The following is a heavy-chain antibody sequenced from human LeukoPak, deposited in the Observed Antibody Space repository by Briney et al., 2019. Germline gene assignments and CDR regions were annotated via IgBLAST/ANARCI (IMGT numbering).Heavy chain of an antibody. Sequence: PSETLSLTCTVSGGSVSSYSWSWIRQPAGKGLEWIGRIYTSGSANYNPSLKSRVTMSVDASKNQFSLKLSSVTAADTAVYYCARDLLHRGYAFDIWGQGSMVTVSS. D-gene: IGHD5-12*01. CDR3: ARDLLHRGYAFDI. CDR1: GGSVSSYS. J-gene: IGHJ3*02. CDR2: IYTSGSA. V-gene: IGHV4-4*07.